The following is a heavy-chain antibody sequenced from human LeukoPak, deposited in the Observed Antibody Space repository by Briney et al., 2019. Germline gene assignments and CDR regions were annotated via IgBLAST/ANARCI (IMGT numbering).Heavy chain of an antibody. Sequence: NPSETLSLTCTVSGGSISPNHWSWIRQSPGKGLEWIGCISYSGNTNYNPSLRSRVTISLDTSKNQFSLKLTSVTAADTAVYYCARGIRNLDYWGQGTLVTVSS. J-gene: IGHJ4*02. CDR3: ARGIRNLDY. CDR1: GGSISPNH. V-gene: IGHV4-59*01. CDR2: ISYSGNT. D-gene: IGHD1-14*01.